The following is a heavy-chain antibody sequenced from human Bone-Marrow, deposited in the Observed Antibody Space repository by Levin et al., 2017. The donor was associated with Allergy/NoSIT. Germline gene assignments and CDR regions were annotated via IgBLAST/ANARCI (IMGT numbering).Heavy chain of an antibody. J-gene: IGHJ3*01. Sequence: GESLKISCEASGYSFTSYWIGWVRQMPGKGLEWMGSIFPDDSDTKYSPSFQGQVTFSADKSISTAYLQWSSLKASDPALYYCARRGYRSSTNCYWYAFEVWGQGTMVIVSS. CDR3: ARRGYRSSTNCYWYAFEV. D-gene: IGHD2-2*01. CDR1: GYSFTSYW. CDR2: IFPDDSDT. V-gene: IGHV5-51*01.